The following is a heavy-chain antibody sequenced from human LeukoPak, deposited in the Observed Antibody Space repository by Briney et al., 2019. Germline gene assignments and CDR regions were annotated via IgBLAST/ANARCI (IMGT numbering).Heavy chain of an antibody. D-gene: IGHD2-2*01. CDR2: IYYSGST. J-gene: IGHJ6*02. CDR1: GGSISSYY. V-gene: IGHV4-59*01. Sequence: TSETLSLTCTVSGGSISSYYWSWIRQPPGKGLEWIGYIYYSGSTNYNPSLKSRVTISVDTSKNQFSLKLSSVTAADTAVYYCARDRRLGYCSSTSCYLYYYGMDVWGQGTTVTVSS. CDR3: ARDRRLGYCSSTSCYLYYYGMDV.